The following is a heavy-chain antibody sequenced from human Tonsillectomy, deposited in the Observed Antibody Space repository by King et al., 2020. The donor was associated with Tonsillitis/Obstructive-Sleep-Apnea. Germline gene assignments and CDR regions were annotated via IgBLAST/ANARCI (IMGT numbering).Heavy chain of an antibody. D-gene: IGHD2-15*01. CDR2: IYPGDSDT. J-gene: IGHJ4*02. CDR3: ARPTGDCSGGNCYSDY. Sequence: VQLVESGAEVKKPGESLRISCKGFGYGFPSYWIAWVRQMPGRGLEWMGIIYPGDSDTRYSPSFQGQVTISADKSIRTAYLQWNNLKTSDTAIYYCARPTGDCSGGNCYSDYWGQGTLVTVS. V-gene: IGHV5-51*01. CDR1: GYGFPSYW.